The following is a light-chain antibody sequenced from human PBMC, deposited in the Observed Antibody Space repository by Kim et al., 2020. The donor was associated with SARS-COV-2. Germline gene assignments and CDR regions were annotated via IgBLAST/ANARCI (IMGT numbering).Light chain of an antibody. V-gene: IGLV2-11*01. J-gene: IGLJ3*02. Sequence: QSALTQPRSVSGSPGQSVTISCTGTSSDVGNYNSVSWYQHHPGRAPKLVIFDVSERPSGVPDRFSGSKSGNTASLTISGLQAEDEGDYYCCSHAGSYTWVFGGGTQLTVL. CDR1: SSDVGNYNS. CDR2: DVS. CDR3: CSHAGSYTWV.